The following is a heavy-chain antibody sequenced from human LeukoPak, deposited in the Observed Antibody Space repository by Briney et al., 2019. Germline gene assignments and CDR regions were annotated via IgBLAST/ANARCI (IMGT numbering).Heavy chain of an antibody. J-gene: IGHJ4*02. D-gene: IGHD6-19*01. V-gene: IGHV3-20*04. Sequence: GGSLRLSCAVSGFTFDDYGMSWVRQAPGEGLEWVSGINWNGGSTGYVDSVKGRFTISRDNAKNSLHLQMNSLRAEDTALYYCARDISSGWYFDYWGQGTLVTVSS. CDR3: ARDISSGWYFDY. CDR1: GFTFDDYG. CDR2: INWNGGST.